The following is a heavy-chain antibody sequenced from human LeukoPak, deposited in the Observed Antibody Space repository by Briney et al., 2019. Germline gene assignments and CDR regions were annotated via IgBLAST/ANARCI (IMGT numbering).Heavy chain of an antibody. CDR3: AKASQITIFGSTYGYYFDY. D-gene: IGHD3-3*01. CDR1: GYTFTSYG. V-gene: IGHV1-18*01. Sequence: ASVKVSCKASGYTFTSYGISWVRQAPGQGLEWMGWISAYNGNTNYAQKLQGRVTMTTDTSTSTAYMELRSLRSDDTAVYYCAKASQITIFGSTYGYYFDYWGQGTLVTVSS. J-gene: IGHJ4*02. CDR2: ISAYNGNT.